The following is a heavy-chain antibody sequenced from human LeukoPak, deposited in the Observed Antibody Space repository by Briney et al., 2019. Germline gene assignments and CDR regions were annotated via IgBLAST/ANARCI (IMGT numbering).Heavy chain of an antibody. V-gene: IGHV4-59*01. CDR1: GGSISSYY. D-gene: IGHD5-12*01. Sequence: SETLSLTCTVSGGSISSYYWSWIRQPPGKGLEWIGYIYSSGSTNYNPSLKSRITISVDTSKNQFSLKLSSVTAADTAVYYCARSRSGYGYEHGAFEIWGQGTMVTVSS. CDR2: IYSSGST. CDR3: ARSRSGYGYEHGAFEI. J-gene: IGHJ3*02.